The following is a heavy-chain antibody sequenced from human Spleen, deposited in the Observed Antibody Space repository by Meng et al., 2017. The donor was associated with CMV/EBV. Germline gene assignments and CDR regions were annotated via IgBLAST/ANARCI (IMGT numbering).Heavy chain of an antibody. V-gene: IGHV4-31*02. CDR1: GGSRRHYF. CDR3: ARALGYCSSTSCYMHYYYGMDV. J-gene: IGHJ6*02. D-gene: IGHD2-2*02. Sequence: SQTLSLTCAVYGGSRRHYFWNWIRQHPGKGLEWIGYIYYSGSTYYNPSLKSRVTISVDTSKNQISLKLSSVTAADTAVYYCARALGYCSSTSCYMHYYYGMDVWGQGTTVTVSS. CDR2: IYYSGST.